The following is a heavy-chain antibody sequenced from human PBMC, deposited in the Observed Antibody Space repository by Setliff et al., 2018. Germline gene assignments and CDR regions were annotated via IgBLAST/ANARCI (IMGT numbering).Heavy chain of an antibody. CDR1: GYTLTNYY. CDR3: AREGVDTRSSTDYRYYMDL. V-gene: IGHV1-46*01. D-gene: IGHD5-18*01. J-gene: IGHJ6*03. Sequence: ASVKVSCKASGYTLTNYYMHWVRQAPGQGLEWMGIINPSGGSTTYAQKFQGRVTITTDESTSTAYMELSSLRSEDTAVYFCAREGVDTRSSTDYRYYMDLWGKGTTVTVSS. CDR2: INPSGGST.